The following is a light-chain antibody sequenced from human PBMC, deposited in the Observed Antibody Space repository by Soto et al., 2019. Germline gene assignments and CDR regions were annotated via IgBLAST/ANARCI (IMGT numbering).Light chain of an antibody. CDR1: QYINTR. CDR2: QTS. J-gene: IGKJ1*01. CDR3: HQLQSWPRT. V-gene: IGKV3-11*01. Sequence: EIVLTQSPATLSSFPGDRVTLSCRASQYINTRLAWYQHRPGQAPRLLIYQTSLRAAGIPARFSASGSGTDFSLTTSDLQPEDFALYYCHQLQSWPRTFGQGTKVDI.